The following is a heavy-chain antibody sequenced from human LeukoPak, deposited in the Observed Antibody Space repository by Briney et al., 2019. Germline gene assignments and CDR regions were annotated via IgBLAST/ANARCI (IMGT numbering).Heavy chain of an antibody. CDR2: FYYSGHT. V-gene: IGHV4-30-4*07. J-gene: IGHJ4*02. CDR1: GGSVGSGGFS. D-gene: IGHD3-22*01. CDR3: AREDMYYYDSSGYYAFDY. Sequence: PSETLSLTCAVSGGSVGSGGFSWSWIRQPPGKGLEWIGYFYYSGHTYYNPSLRSRVSISVDTSKNQFSPKLSSVTAADTAVYYCAREDMYYYDSSGYYAFDYWGQGTLVTVSS.